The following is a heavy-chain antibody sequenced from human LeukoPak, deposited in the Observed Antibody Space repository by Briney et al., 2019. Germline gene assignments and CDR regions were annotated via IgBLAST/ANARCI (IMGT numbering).Heavy chain of an antibody. Sequence: SVKVSCKASGGTFSSYAINWVRQAPGQGLEWMGGIIPIFGTANYAQKFQGRVTITADESTSTAYMELSSLRSEDTAVYYCASGFKLADDAFDIWGQGTMVTVSS. V-gene: IGHV1-69*01. D-gene: IGHD6-13*01. CDR2: IIPIFGTA. CDR1: GGTFSSYA. CDR3: ASGFKLADDAFDI. J-gene: IGHJ3*02.